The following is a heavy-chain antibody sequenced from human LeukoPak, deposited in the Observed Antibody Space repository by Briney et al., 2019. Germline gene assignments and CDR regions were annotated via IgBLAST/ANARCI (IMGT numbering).Heavy chain of an antibody. CDR2: ILYDGHNT. CDR3: ARKFKLKSMDV. V-gene: IGHV3-30*03. Sequence: GGSLRLSCAASGFTFGTYGMHWVRRAPGKGLEWVALILYDGHNTYYGDSVKGRFAISRDNSKNTLYLQMNSLRGEDTAVYHCARKFKLKSMDVRGQGTTVTVSS. CDR1: GFTFGTYG. J-gene: IGHJ6*02.